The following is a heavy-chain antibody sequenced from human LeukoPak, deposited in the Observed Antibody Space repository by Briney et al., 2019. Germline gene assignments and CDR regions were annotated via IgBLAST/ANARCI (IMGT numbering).Heavy chain of an antibody. V-gene: IGHV3-30*18. CDR3: AKLGVPATTDYWYFDL. J-gene: IGHJ2*01. CDR2: ISYDGNNK. CDR1: GFTFSNYG. D-gene: IGHD2-2*01. Sequence: PGGSLRLSCAASGFTFSNYGMHWVRQAPGKGLEWVAVISYDGNNKYYADSVKGRFTISRDNSKNTLYLQMNSQRAEDTAVYYCAKLGVPATTDYWYFDLWGRGTLFTVSS.